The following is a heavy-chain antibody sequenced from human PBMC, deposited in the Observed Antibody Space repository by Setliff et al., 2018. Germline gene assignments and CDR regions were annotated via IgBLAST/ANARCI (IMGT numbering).Heavy chain of an antibody. CDR2: IYASGST. V-gene: IGHV4-61*10. CDR1: GDSVDNGNYY. CDR3: ARVFYYGSGSYLYYFDS. D-gene: IGHD3-10*01. J-gene: IGHJ4*02. Sequence: PSETLSLTCAVSGDSVDNGNYYRSWIRQAAGKGLEWIGRIYASGSTNYNPSLKSRVTISLDTSKNQFSLKLSSVTAADTAVYYCARVFYYGSGSYLYYFDSWGQGTLVTVSS.